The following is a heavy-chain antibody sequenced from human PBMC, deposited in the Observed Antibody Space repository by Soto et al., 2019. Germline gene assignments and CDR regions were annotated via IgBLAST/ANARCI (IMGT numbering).Heavy chain of an antibody. V-gene: IGHV3-30-3*01. CDR2: TSYDGSKK. CDR1: GFIFSSYA. D-gene: IGHD3-16*01. Sequence: SGGSLRLSCAASGFIFSSYAMNWVRQAPGNGLEWVALTSYDGSKKYYADSVKGRFTISRDNSRDTLYLQMNSLRPEDTAVYYCAREDHGGLLPGYYYYGMDVWGQGTTVTVSS. CDR3: AREDHGGLLPGYYYYGMDV. J-gene: IGHJ6*02.